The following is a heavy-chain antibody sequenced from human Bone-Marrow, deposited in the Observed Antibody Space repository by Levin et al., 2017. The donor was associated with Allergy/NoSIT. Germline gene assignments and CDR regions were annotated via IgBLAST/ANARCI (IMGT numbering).Heavy chain of an antibody. CDR3: ARDLTGTASGDAFDI. CDR2: ISSSSSTI. J-gene: IGHJ3*02. Sequence: PGGSLRLSCAASGFTFSSYSMNWVRQAPGKGLEWVSYISSSSSTIYYADSVKGRFTISRDNAKNSLYLQMNSLRAEDTAVYYCARDLTGTASGDAFDIWGQGTMVTVSS. D-gene: IGHD1-20*01. V-gene: IGHV3-48*01. CDR1: GFTFSSYS.